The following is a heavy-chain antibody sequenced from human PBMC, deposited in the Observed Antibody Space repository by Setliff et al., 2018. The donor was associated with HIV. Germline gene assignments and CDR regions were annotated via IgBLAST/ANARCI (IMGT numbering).Heavy chain of an antibody. Sequence: GASVKVSCKASGYTFTSYYLHWVRQAPGQGLEWMGWIKPDTGGTNYAQKFQGRVTMTRDTSITTAYMELSRLGSDDTAVYYCATDDYGGDSFDNWGQGTLVTVAS. CDR3: ATDDYGGDSFDN. CDR1: GYTFTSYY. J-gene: IGHJ4*02. V-gene: IGHV1-2*02. D-gene: IGHD4-17*01. CDR2: IKPDTGGT.